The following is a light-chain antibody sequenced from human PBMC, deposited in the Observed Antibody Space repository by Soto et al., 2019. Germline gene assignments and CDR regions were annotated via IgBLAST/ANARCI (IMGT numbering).Light chain of an antibody. CDR1: QNINTF. CDR2: SAS. CDR3: QQTFSTPRT. Sequence: DIQMTQSPSSLSASVGDRITITCRASQNINTFLNWYQQKPGRAPNLLVSSASISLSGVPSRFTGSGFGKDFTLIVSSLQPEDFATYYCQQTFSTPRTFGQGTKVDIK. J-gene: IGKJ1*01. V-gene: IGKV1-39*01.